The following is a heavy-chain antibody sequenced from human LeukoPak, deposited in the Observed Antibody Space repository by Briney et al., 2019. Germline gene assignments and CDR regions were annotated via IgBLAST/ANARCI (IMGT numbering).Heavy chain of an antibody. V-gene: IGHV3-7*01. CDR1: GFTFSSYW. D-gene: IGHD6-13*01. CDR2: IKQDGSEK. CDR3: AREQQLNYYYYYMDV. Sequence: GGSLRLSCAASGFTFSSYWMSWVRQAPGKGLEWVANIKQDGSEKYYVDSVKGRFTISRDNAKNSLYLQMNSLRAEDTAVYYCAREQQLNYYYYYMDVWGKGTTVTVSS. J-gene: IGHJ6*03.